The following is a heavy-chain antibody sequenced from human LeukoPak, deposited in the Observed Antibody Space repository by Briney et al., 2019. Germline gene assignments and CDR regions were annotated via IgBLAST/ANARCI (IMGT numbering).Heavy chain of an antibody. V-gene: IGHV3-23*01. J-gene: IGHJ4*02. Sequence: GGSLRLSCAASGFTFSSYDMNYFRQAPGKGLEWVSATSSTGGTYYADSVRGRFTISRDNSKNTLYLQMNSLRAEDTAVYYCAKDRGGGFDYWGQGTLVTVSS. CDR3: AKDRGGGFDY. CDR2: TSSTGGT. D-gene: IGHD2-15*01. CDR1: GFTFSSYD.